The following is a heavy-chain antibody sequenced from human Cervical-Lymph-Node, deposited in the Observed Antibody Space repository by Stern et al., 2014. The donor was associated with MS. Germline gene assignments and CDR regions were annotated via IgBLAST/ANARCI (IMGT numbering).Heavy chain of an antibody. CDR2: ISYDGSNK. V-gene: IGHV3-30*01. Sequence: QVQLEESGGGVVQPGRSLRLSCAASGFTFSSYAMHWVRQAPGKGLEWVAVISYDGSNKYYADSVQGRLPIFSDNSTNTLYLQMNSLRAEDTAVYYCARPDRPFGVVIYFDYWGQGTLVTVSS. CDR1: GFTFSSYA. CDR3: ARPDRPFGVVIYFDY. J-gene: IGHJ4*02. D-gene: IGHD3-3*01.